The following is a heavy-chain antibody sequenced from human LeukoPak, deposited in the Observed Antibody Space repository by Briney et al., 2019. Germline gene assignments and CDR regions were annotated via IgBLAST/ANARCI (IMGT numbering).Heavy chain of an antibody. J-gene: IGHJ4*02. CDR1: GGSISSYY. Sequence: SETLSLTCTVSGGSISSYYWSWIRQPPGKGLEWIGYIYYRGNTNYNPSLKSRVTMAVDTSKNQFSLKVSSVTAADTAVYYCARTDNNWSFDYWGQGTLVTVSS. V-gene: IGHV4-59*01. D-gene: IGHD1-1*01. CDR3: ARTDNNWSFDY. CDR2: IYYRGNT.